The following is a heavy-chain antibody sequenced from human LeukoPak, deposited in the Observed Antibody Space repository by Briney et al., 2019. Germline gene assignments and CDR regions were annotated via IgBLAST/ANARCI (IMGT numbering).Heavy chain of an antibody. J-gene: IGHJ3*02. Sequence: GGSLRLSCAASGFTFSSYWMHWVRQAPGKRLVWVSRINTDGSSTSYADSVKGRFTISRDNAKNTLYLQMNSLRAEDTAVYYCARWGFGTFIVVVPASPIDAFDIWGQGTMVTVSS. CDR1: GFTFSSYW. D-gene: IGHD2-2*01. CDR2: INTDGSST. CDR3: ARWGFGTFIVVVPASPIDAFDI. V-gene: IGHV3-74*01.